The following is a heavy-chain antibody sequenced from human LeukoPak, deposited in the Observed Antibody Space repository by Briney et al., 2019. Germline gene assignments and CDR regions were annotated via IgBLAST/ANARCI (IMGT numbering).Heavy chain of an antibody. Sequence: SVKVSCKASGGTFISYAISWVRQAPGQGREWMGRIIPILGIANYAQKFQGRVTITSDKSTSTAYMELSSLRSADPAVYYCARDEIVGATKSDYWGQGTLVTVSS. D-gene: IGHD1-26*01. V-gene: IGHV1-69*04. CDR3: ARDEIVGATKSDY. J-gene: IGHJ4*02. CDR1: GGTFISYA. CDR2: IIPILGIA.